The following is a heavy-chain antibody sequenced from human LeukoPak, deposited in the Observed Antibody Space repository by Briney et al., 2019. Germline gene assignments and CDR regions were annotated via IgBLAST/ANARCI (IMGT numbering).Heavy chain of an antibody. Sequence: ASVEVSCKASGYTFTGYYMHWVRQAPGQGLEWMGWINPNSGGTNYAQKFQGRVTMTRDTSISTAYMELSRLRSDDTAVYYCARDLSYYDFWSGYYGWFDPWGQGTLVTVSS. CDR2: INPNSGGT. CDR3: ARDLSYYDFWSGYYGWFDP. D-gene: IGHD3-3*01. J-gene: IGHJ5*02. CDR1: GYTFTGYY. V-gene: IGHV1-2*02.